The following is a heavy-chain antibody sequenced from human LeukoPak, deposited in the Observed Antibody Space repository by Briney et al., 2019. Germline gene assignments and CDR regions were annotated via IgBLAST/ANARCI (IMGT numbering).Heavy chain of an antibody. CDR3: ARSAMVRGPSSRAAEWFDP. D-gene: IGHD3-10*01. CDR2: IYHSGST. J-gene: IGHJ5*02. Sequence: PSETLSLTCAVYGGSFSGYYWSWIRQPPGKGLEWIGYIYHSGSTYYNPSLKSRVTISVDRSKNQFSLKLSSVTAADTAVYYCARSAMVRGPSSRAAEWFDPWGQGTLVTVSS. V-gene: IGHV4-30-2*01. CDR1: GGSFSGYY.